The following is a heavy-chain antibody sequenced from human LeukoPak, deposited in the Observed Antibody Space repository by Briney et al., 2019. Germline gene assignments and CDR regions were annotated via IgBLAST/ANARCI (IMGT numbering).Heavy chain of an antibody. D-gene: IGHD3-16*01. CDR1: GLTFSTYW. Sequence: GGYLRLSCEVSGLTFSTYWMTWVRQAPGKGLEWVASINQNGREKYYVDSVKSRFTIPRDNAKDSLYLQMNSLRDEDTAVYYCARSLGDDWGQGTLVTVSS. V-gene: IGHV3-7*01. J-gene: IGHJ4*02. CDR2: INQNGREK. CDR3: ARSLGDD.